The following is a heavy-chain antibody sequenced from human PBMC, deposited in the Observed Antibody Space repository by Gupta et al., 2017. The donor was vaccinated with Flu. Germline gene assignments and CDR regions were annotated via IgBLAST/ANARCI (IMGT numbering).Heavy chain of an antibody. V-gene: IGHV3-21*01. CDR3: ARDFRAGEDAFDI. J-gene: IGHJ3*02. CDR1: GFIFSTYS. CDR2: ISSSSSYI. Sequence: AASGFIFSTYSMNWVRQAPGKGLEWVSSISSSSSYIYYAESVQGRFTLPRDNAKTSLYLQMNSLRAEDTAVYYCARDFRAGEDAFDIWGQGT. D-gene: IGHD7-27*01.